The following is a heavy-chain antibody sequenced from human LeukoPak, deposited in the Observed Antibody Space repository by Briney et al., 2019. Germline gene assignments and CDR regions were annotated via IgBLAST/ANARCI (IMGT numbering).Heavy chain of an antibody. CDR3: ARVFSSRPYYFDY. J-gene: IGHJ4*02. D-gene: IGHD6-6*01. V-gene: IGHV4-30-4*08. CDR2: IYYSGST. CDR1: GGSFSGYY. Sequence: SETLSLTCAVYGGSFSGYYWIWIRQPPGKGLEWIGYIYYSGSTYYNPSLKSRVTISVDTSKNQFSLKLSSVTAADTAVYYCARVFSSRPYYFDYWGQGTLVTVSS.